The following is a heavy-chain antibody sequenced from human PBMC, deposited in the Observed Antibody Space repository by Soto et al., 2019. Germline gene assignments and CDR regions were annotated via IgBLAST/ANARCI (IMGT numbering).Heavy chain of an antibody. Sequence: EVQLLESGGGLVHPGGSLRLSWAASGFTLNNYAMSWFRQAPGRGLEWVSAIGGRGGDTYYADSVKGRFTISRDSSKNTLDLHMDNLRVDDTAIYYCAKGFDSGFDYGYFDYWGQGALVTVSS. D-gene: IGHD5-12*01. CDR2: IGGRGGDT. V-gene: IGHV3-23*01. J-gene: IGHJ4*02. CDR3: AKGFDSGFDYGYFDY. CDR1: GFTLNNYA.